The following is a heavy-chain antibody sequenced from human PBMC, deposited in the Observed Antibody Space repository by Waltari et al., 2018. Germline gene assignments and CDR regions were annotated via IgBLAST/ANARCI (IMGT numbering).Heavy chain of an antibody. D-gene: IGHD2-15*01. CDR3: ARGGYTVVTYDAFDI. V-gene: IGHV1-2*02. CDR1: GYTFTGYY. CDR2: INPNSGGT. J-gene: IGHJ3*02. Sequence: QVQLVQSGAEVKKPGASVKVSCKASGYTFTGYYRHWVRQAPGQGLEWMGWINPNSGGTNYAQKFQGRVTMTRDTSISTAYMELSRLRSDDTAVYYCARGGYTVVTYDAFDIWGQGTMVTVSS.